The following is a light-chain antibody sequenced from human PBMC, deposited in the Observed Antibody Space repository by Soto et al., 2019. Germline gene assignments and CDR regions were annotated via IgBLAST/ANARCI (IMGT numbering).Light chain of an antibody. CDR2: EAS. Sequence: QSALTQPPSASGSPGQSVTISCTGTSSDVGDYNYVSWYQQHPGKAPKLMIYEASKRPSGVPHRFAGSKSGNTPSLTVSGLHAEHQADYYCSSYAGSNNLVFGGGTKLTVL. V-gene: IGLV2-8*01. J-gene: IGLJ2*01. CDR3: SSYAGSNNLV. CDR1: SSDVGDYNY.